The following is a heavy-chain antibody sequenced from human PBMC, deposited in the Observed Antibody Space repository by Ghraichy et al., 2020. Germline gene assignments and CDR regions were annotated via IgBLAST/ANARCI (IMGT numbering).Heavy chain of an antibody. Sequence: GGSLRLSCAVSGFTFSGFAMSWVRQAPGKGLEWVSSMSGSDGSTSYADSVKGRFTISRDKSKNTVYLQMHSLRADDTALYYCAKDYSYDRSGSFNFLDSNAFDIWGRGTMVAVSS. CDR2: MSGSDGST. CDR3: AKDYSYDRSGSFNFLDSNAFDI. J-gene: IGHJ3*02. CDR1: GFTFSGFA. V-gene: IGHV3-23*01. D-gene: IGHD3-22*01.